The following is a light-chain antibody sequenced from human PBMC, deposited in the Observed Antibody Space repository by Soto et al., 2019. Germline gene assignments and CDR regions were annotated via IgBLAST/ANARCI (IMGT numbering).Light chain of an antibody. CDR3: RSYTTRSTYV. CDR1: SSDVGGYNY. CDR2: DVS. Sequence: QSVLTKPASVSGSPGQSIAISCNGTSSDVGGYNYVSWYQQHPGKAPKLMIYDVSNRPSGVSNRFSGSKSGNTASLTISGLQAEDEADYYCRSYTTRSTYVFGTGTKVPVL. V-gene: IGLV2-14*03. J-gene: IGLJ1*01.